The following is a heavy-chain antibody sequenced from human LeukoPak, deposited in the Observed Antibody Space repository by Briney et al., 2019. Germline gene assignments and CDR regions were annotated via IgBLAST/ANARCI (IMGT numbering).Heavy chain of an antibody. CDR1: GFTFTSSA. J-gene: IGHJ6*03. CDR2: IVVGSGNT. Sequence: AASVKVSCKASGFTFTSSAVRWVRQARGQRLEWIGWIVVGSGNTNYAQKFQERVTITRDMSTSTAYMELSSLRSEDTAVYYCAAAGSSWYNYYYYMDVWGKGTTVTVSS. D-gene: IGHD6-13*01. V-gene: IGHV1-58*01. CDR3: AAAGSSWYNYYYYMDV.